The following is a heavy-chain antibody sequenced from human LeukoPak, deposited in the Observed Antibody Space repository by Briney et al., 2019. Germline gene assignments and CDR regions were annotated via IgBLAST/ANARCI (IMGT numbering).Heavy chain of an antibody. Sequence: PSETLSLTCTVSGGSISSYYWSWIRQPPGKGLEWIGYIYYSGSTKSNPSLKSRVTISVDTSKNQFSLKLSSVPAADTAVYYCARDLGLYYFDYWGQGTLVTVSS. CDR1: GGSISSYY. CDR3: ARDLGLYYFDY. J-gene: IGHJ4*02. CDR2: IYYSGST. V-gene: IGHV4-59*01.